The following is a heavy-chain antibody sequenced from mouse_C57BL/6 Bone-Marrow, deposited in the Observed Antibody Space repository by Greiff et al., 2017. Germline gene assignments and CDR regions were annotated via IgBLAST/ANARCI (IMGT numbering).Heavy chain of an antibody. Sequence: QVQLQQPGAELVKPVASVKLSCKASGYTFTSYWMHWVKQRPGQGLEWIGMIHPNSGSTNYNEKFKSKATLTVDKSSSPAYMQLSSLTSEDSAVYYCARSPYYGSSSYWYFDVWGTGTTVTVSS. CDR2: IHPNSGST. CDR3: ARSPYYGSSSYWYFDV. CDR1: GYTFTSYW. J-gene: IGHJ1*03. V-gene: IGHV1-64*01. D-gene: IGHD1-1*01.